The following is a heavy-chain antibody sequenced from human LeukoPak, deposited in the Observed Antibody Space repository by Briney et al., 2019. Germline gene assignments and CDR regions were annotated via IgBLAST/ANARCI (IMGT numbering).Heavy chain of an antibody. CDR3: ARDVVYGDYYSWFDP. CDR1: GGSISSYY. CDR2: IYYSGST. D-gene: IGHD4-17*01. V-gene: IGHV4-59*01. Sequence: SETLSLTCTVSGGSISSYYWSWIRQPPGKGLEWIGYIYYSGSTNYNPSLKSRVTISVDTSKNQFSLKLSSVTAADTAVYYCARDVVYGDYYSWFDPWGQGTLVTVSS. J-gene: IGHJ5*02.